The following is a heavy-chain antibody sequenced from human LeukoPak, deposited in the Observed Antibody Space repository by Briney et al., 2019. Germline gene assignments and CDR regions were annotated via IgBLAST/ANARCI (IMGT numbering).Heavy chain of an antibody. CDR1: GYTFTGYY. CDR3: AREFDYYDSSGPGRDY. Sequence: ASVKVSCKASGYTFTGYYMHWVRQAPGQGPEWMGRINPNSGGTNYAQKFQGRVTMTRDTSISTAYMELSRLRSDDTAVYYCAREFDYYDSSGPGRDYWGQGTLVTVSS. J-gene: IGHJ4*02. CDR2: INPNSGGT. D-gene: IGHD3-22*01. V-gene: IGHV1-2*06.